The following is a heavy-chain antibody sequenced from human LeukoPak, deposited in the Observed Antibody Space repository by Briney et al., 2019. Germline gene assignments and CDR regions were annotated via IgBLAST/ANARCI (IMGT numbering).Heavy chain of an antibody. CDR3: ARHGLSRLYFDY. D-gene: IGHD3-16*02. CDR1: GGSISSGGYY. V-gene: IGHV4-31*03. Sequence: PSETLSLTCTVSGGSISSGGYYWSWIRQHPGKGLEWIGYIYYSGSTYYNPSLKSRITISVDTSKNQFSLKLSSVTAADTAVYYCARHGLSRLYFDYWGQGTLVTVSS. J-gene: IGHJ4*02. CDR2: IYYSGST.